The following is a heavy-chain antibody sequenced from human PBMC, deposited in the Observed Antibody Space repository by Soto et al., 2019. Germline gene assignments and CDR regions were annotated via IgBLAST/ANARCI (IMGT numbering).Heavy chain of an antibody. CDR1: GGSFSGYY. V-gene: IGHV4-34*01. J-gene: IGHJ6*03. D-gene: IGHD2-15*01. Sequence: SETLSLTCAVYGGSFSGYYWSWIRQPPGKGLEWIGEINHSGSTNYNPSLKSRVTISVDTSKNQFSLKLSSVTAADTAVYYCASCLAYCSGGSCYSSYYYYMDVWGKGTTVTVSS. CDR2: INHSGST. CDR3: ASCLAYCSGGSCYSSYYYYMDV.